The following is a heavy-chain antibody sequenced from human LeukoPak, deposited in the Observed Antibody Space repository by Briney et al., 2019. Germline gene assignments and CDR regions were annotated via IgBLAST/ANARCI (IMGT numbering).Heavy chain of an antibody. CDR3: ARDGPTYYYDDSGHYFDY. Sequence: PSETLSLPCGVSGYSISSSYYWGWIRQPPGKGLEWIGSIYHSGSAYYNPSLKSRVTISIDTSKNHFSLKLSSVAAADTAVYYCARDGPTYYYDDSGHYFDYWGQGTPVTVSS. CDR2: IYHSGSA. J-gene: IGHJ4*02. D-gene: IGHD3-22*01. CDR1: GYSISSSYY. V-gene: IGHV4-38-2*02.